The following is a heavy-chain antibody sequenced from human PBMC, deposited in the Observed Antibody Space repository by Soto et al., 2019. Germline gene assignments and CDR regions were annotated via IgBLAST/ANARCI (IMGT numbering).Heavy chain of an antibody. V-gene: IGHV1-18*01. CDR1: GYTFTSYG. Sequence: ASVKVSCKASGYTFTSYGISWVRQAPGQGLEWMGWISAYNGNTNYAQKLRGRVTMTTDTSTSTAYMELRSLRSDDTAVYYCARDKYCSGGSCLQIPFYWGQGTLVTVSS. J-gene: IGHJ4*02. D-gene: IGHD2-15*01. CDR2: ISAYNGNT. CDR3: ARDKYCSGGSCLQIPFY.